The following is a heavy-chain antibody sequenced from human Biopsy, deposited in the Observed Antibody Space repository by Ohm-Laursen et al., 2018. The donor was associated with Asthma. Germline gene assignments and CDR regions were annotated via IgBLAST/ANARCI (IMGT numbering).Heavy chain of an antibody. V-gene: IGHV3-30*03. J-gene: IGHJ3*02. Sequence: SLRLSCAASGFTFSSYGMHWVRQAPGKGLEWVAVISYDGSDKYYADSVKGRFAISRDNSKNTLYLQMNSLRAEDTAVYYCARGNHHLDYGGNSGAFDIWGQGTMVTVSS. D-gene: IGHD4-23*01. CDR2: ISYDGSDK. CDR3: ARGNHHLDYGGNSGAFDI. CDR1: GFTFSSYG.